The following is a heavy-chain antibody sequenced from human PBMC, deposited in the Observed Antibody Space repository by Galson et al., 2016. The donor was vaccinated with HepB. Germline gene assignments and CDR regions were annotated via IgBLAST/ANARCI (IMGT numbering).Heavy chain of an antibody. Sequence: SLRLSCAGSGFTSSSYWMNWLRQAPGKEMVWVSRINGDGSSTTYADSVKGRFTISRDNAKNTLYLQMSSLRAEDTAVYYCARGHSANSFILDYWGQGTLVTVSS. V-gene: IGHV3-74*01. CDR3: ARGHSANSFILDY. CDR2: INGDGSST. D-gene: IGHD4/OR15-4a*01. CDR1: GFTSSSYW. J-gene: IGHJ4*02.